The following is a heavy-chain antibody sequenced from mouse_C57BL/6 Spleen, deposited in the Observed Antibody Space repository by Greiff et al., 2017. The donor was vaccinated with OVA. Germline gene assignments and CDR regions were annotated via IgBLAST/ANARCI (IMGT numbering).Heavy chain of an antibody. V-gene: IGHV1-5*01. CDR3: TRKGYYYGSSYHYFDY. J-gene: IGHJ2*01. D-gene: IGHD1-1*01. Sequence: EVQLQQSGTVLARPGASVKMSCKTSGYTFTSYWMHWVKQRPGQGLEWIGAIYPGNSDTSYNQKFKGKAKLTAVTSASTAYMELSSLTNEDSAVYYCTRKGYYYGSSYHYFDYWGQGTTLTVSS. CDR2: IYPGNSDT. CDR1: GYTFTSYW.